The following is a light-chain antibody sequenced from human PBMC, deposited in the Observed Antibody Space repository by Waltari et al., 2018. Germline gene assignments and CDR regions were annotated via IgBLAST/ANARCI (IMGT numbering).Light chain of an antibody. CDR3: QQYNDWPRT. V-gene: IGKV3-15*01. J-gene: IGKJ1*01. CDR2: GAS. Sequence: EIEMTQSPATLSMSPGERVTLSCRASQTVSSNLAWYQQKPGQAPKLLISGASTRATGIPARFSGSGSGTEFTLTISSLQSEDSAIFYCQQYNDWPRTFGQGTKVEIK. CDR1: QTVSSN.